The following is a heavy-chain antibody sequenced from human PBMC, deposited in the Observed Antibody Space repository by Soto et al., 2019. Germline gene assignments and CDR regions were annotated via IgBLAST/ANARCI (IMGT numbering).Heavy chain of an antibody. D-gene: IGHD3-10*01. V-gene: IGHV1-69*01. CDR2: IVPMFDAA. CDR1: GDTFSTSS. CDR3: ATIGERSWFDP. Sequence: QAQLVQSGAEVQKPGSSVKVSCKASGDTFSTSSINWGRQAPGQGLEWMGGIVPMFDAADYAQKFQGRVTITADELTSTAYLELSSLRSDDTAIYYCATIGERSWFDPWGQGTLVIVSS. J-gene: IGHJ5*02.